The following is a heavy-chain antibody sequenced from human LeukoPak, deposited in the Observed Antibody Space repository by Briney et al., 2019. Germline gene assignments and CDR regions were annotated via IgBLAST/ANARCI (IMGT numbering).Heavy chain of an antibody. CDR2: ISGSDGST. V-gene: IGHV3-23*01. D-gene: IGHD2-2*01. CDR3: AKGRGSTSIYEF. CDR1: GFTLSSYG. Sequence: GGSLRLSCAASGFTLSSYGMRWVRPAPGKGLEGVSFISGSDGSTNYADSVKGRFTMCRDTSKNTLYLQMNSLRYDDTAAYYCAKGRGSTSIYEFWGQGTLVTVSS. J-gene: IGHJ4*02.